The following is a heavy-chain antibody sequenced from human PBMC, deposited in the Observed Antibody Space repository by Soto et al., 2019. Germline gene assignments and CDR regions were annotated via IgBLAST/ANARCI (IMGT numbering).Heavy chain of an antibody. D-gene: IGHD5-12*01. J-gene: IGHJ4*02. CDR3: ARDVSPEKRSLQFYFDY. V-gene: IGHV1-69*13. Sequence: SVKVSCKASGGTFSSYAISWVRQAPGQGLEWMGGIIPIFGTANYAQKFQGRVTITADESTSAAYMELSSLRSEDTAVYYCARDVSPEKRSLQFYFDYWGQGTLVTVSS. CDR1: GGTFSSYA. CDR2: IIPIFGTA.